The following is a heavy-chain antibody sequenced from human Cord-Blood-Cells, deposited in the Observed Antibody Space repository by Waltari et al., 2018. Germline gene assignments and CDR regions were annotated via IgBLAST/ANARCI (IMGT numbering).Heavy chain of an antibody. V-gene: IGHV4-38-2*01. J-gene: IGHJ5*02. CDR1: GYSISSGYY. CDR3: ARSPTYDFWSGYQPNHNWFDP. D-gene: IGHD3-3*01. CDR2: IYHSGST. Sequence: QVQLQESGPGLVKPSETLSLTCPVSGYSISSGYYWGWIRRPPGKGPEWIGSIYHSGSTYYNPSLKSRVTISVDTSKNQFSLKLSSVTAADTAVYYCARSPTYDFWSGYQPNHNWFDPWGQGTLVIVSS.